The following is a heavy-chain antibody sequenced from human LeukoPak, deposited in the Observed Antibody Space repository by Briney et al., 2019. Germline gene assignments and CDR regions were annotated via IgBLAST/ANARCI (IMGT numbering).Heavy chain of an antibody. J-gene: IGHJ3*02. V-gene: IGHV3-13*01. CDR1: GFTFSSYD. Sequence: GSLRLSCAASGFTFSSYDMHWVRQATGKGLEWVSAIGTAGDTYYPGSVKGRFTISRENAKNSLYLQMNSLRAGDTAVYYCARAAEGDAFDIWGQGTMVTVSS. CDR3: ARAAEGDAFDI. CDR2: IGTAGDT.